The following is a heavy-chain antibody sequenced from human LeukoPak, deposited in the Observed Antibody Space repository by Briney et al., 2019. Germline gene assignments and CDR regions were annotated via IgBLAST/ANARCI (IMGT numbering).Heavy chain of an antibody. J-gene: IGHJ4*02. D-gene: IGHD6-19*01. CDR3: ASGYSSGWYRRFDY. V-gene: IGHV3-7*01. CDR1: GFTLSSYW. CDR2: IKQDGSEK. Sequence: GGSLRLSCEASGFTLSSYWMSWVRQAPGKGLEWVANIKQDGSEKYYVDSVKGRFTISRDNAKNSLYLQMNSLRAEDTAVYYCASGYSSGWYRRFDYWGQGTLVTVSS.